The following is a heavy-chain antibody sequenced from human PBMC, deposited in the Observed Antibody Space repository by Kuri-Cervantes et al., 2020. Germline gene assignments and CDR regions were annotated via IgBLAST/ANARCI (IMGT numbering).Heavy chain of an antibody. D-gene: IGHD6-13*01. CDR3: ARLAAAGKLSWFDP. J-gene: IGHJ5*02. CDR2: INHSGST. Sequence: GSLRLSCAVYTGSFRGYYWSWIRQSPGKGLEWIGEINHSGSTNYNPSLKSRVTISVDTSKNQFSLKLNSVTAADTTFYYCARLAAAGKLSWFDPWGQGTLVTVSS. V-gene: IGHV4-34*01. CDR1: TGSFRGYY.